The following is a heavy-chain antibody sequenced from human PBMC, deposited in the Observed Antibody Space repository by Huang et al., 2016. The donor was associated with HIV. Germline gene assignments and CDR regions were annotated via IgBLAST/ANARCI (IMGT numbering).Heavy chain of an antibody. CDR1: GYTFTDYY. CDR3: ARQRTTYYYDSSGYRGEFDQ. V-gene: IGHV1-2*02. J-gene: IGHJ4*02. CDR2: INPNSGGT. Sequence: QVHLVQSGAEVKQPGASVKVSCKASGYTFTDYYIHWLRQAPGQGLDWMGWINPNSGGTNYAQKFQGSVTMTTDTSISTAYMDLIRLKSDDTAVYHCARQRTTYYYDSSGYRGEFDQWGQGTLVTVSS. D-gene: IGHD3-22*01.